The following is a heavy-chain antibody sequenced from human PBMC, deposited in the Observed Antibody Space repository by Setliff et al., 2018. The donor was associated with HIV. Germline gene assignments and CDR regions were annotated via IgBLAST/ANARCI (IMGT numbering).Heavy chain of an antibody. CDR3: TRDTYYDSSGY. J-gene: IGHJ4*02. V-gene: IGHV3-49*04. D-gene: IGHD3-22*01. CDR1: GFTLGGYA. CDR2: IRSKAYGGTT. Sequence: GGSLRLSCAGSGFTLGGYAMSWVRQAPGKGLEWVGFIRSKAYGGTTEYAASVKGRFTISRDDSKSIAYLQMNSLKIEDTAVYYCTRDTYYDSSGYWGPGTLVTVSS.